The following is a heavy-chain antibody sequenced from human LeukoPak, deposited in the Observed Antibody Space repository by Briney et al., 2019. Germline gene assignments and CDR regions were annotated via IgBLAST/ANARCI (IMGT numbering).Heavy chain of an antibody. V-gene: IGHV3-48*02. J-gene: IGHJ4*02. CDR3: ARDPVYCSGGSCRPPQWIFDY. CDR2: ISSSSSTI. D-gene: IGHD2-15*01. Sequence: PGGSLRLSCAASGFTFSSYSMNWVRQAPGKGLEWVSYISSSSSTIYYADSVKGRFTISRDNAKNSLYLQMNSLRDEDTAVYYCARDPVYCSGGSCRPPQWIFDYWGQGTLVTVSS. CDR1: GFTFSSYS.